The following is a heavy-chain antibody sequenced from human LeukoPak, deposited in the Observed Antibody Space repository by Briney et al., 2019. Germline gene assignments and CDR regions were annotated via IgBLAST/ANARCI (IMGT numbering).Heavy chain of an antibody. CDR1: GFTFDDYA. CDR3: TKGPGEGTSWQNNWFDP. D-gene: IGHD6-13*01. Sequence: PGGSLRLSCAASGFTFDDYAMHWVRQAPGKGLEWVSGISWNSGSIGYADSVKGRFAISRDNAKNSLYLQMNSLRAEDTALYYCTKGPGEGTSWQNNWFDPWGQGTLVTVSS. J-gene: IGHJ5*02. CDR2: ISWNSGSI. V-gene: IGHV3-9*01.